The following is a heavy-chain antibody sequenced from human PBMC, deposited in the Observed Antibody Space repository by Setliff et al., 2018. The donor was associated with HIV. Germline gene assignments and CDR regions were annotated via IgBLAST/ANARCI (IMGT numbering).Heavy chain of an antibody. CDR3: SRLYGSGHYFAFDF. D-gene: IGHD3-10*01. Sequence: SETLSLICTVSGGSISTGGYYWSWIRQHPGKGLEWIGYIYNSGGTYYNPSLRGRVTISADTSKNQFSLRLSSVTALDTAVYYCSRLYGSGHYFAFDFWGQGALVTVSS. CDR1: GGSISTGGYY. J-gene: IGHJ4*02. CDR2: IYNSGGT. V-gene: IGHV4-31*03.